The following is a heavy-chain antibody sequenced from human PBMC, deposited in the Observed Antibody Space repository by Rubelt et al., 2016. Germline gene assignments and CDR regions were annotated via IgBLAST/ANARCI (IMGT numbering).Heavy chain of an antibody. D-gene: IGHD3-22*01. J-gene: IGHJ4*02. CDR3: SRGQFIPIRYDSSGYWRFFDY. V-gene: IGHV4-39*07. Sequence: QLQLQESGPGLVKPSETLSLTCTVSGGSISSSSYYWGWIRQPPGKGLEWIGEINHSGSTNYNKSLKSRVCISVGTSMNQFSRKLSSGTAADTAVYYCSRGQFIPIRYDSSGYWRFFDYWGQGTLVTFSS. CDR1: GGSISSSSYY. CDR2: INHSGST.